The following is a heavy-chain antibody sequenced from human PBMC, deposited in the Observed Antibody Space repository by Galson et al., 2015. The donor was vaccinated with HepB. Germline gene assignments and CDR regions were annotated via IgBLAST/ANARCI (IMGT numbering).Heavy chain of an antibody. Sequence: SVKVSCKASGGTFSSYAISWVRQAPGQGLEWMGGIIPIFGTANYAQKFQGRVTITADESTSTAYMELSSLRSEDTAVYYCASGTYYYDSSGYYYFDYWGQGTLVTVSP. CDR3: ASGTYYYDSSGYYYFDY. D-gene: IGHD3-22*01. J-gene: IGHJ4*02. CDR1: GGTFSSYA. CDR2: IIPIFGTA. V-gene: IGHV1-69*13.